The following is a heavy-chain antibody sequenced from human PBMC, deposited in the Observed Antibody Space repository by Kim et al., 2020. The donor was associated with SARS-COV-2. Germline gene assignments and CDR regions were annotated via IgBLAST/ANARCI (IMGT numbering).Heavy chain of an antibody. D-gene: IGHD2-2*01. J-gene: IGHJ6*02. CDR3: ARSMGEGVPAAKRVYYYYGMDV. CDR1: GGTFSSYA. Sequence: SVKVSCKASGGTFSSYAISWVRQAPGQGLEWMGGIIPIFGTANYAQKFQGRVTITADESTSTAYMELSSLRSEDTAVYYCARSMGEGVPAAKRVYYYYGMDVWGQGTTVTVSS. CDR2: IIPIFGTA. V-gene: IGHV1-69*13.